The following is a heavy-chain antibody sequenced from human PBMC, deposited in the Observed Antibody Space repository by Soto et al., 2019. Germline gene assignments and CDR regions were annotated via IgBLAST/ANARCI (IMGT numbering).Heavy chain of an antibody. CDR3: ARDRQYSGSYYFGFFWFDP. D-gene: IGHD1-26*01. Sequence: PGGSLRLSCAASGFTFSSYWMHWVRQAPGKGLVWVSRINSDGSSTSYADSVKGRFTISRDNAKNTLYLQMNSLRAEDTAVYYCARDRQYSGSYYFGFFWFDPWGQGTLVTVSS. V-gene: IGHV3-74*01. CDR2: INSDGSST. CDR1: GFTFSSYW. J-gene: IGHJ5*02.